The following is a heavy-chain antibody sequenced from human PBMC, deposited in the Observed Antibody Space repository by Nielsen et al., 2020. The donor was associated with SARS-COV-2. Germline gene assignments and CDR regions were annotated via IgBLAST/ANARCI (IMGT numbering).Heavy chain of an antibody. CDR1: GYTFTNYA. V-gene: IGHV7-4-1*02. CDR2: INTNTGHP. CDR3: ARGSYGYDTSCFDY. Sequence: ASVKVSCKASGYTFTNYAMNWVRQAPGQRLEWMGWINTNTGHPMYAQGFTGRFVFSLDTSVSTAYLQRTSLKAEDTAVYYCARGSYGYDTSCFDYWGQGTLATVSS. D-gene: IGHD3-22*01. J-gene: IGHJ4*02.